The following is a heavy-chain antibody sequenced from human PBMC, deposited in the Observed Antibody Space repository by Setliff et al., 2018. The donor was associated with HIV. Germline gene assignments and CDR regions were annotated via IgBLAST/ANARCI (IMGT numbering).Heavy chain of an antibody. J-gene: IGHJ4*02. CDR1: GFTFSSYG. V-gene: IGHV3-30*02. CDR3: ATGSSGYFYYFDY. Sequence: LRLSCAASGFTFSSYGMHWVRQAPGKGLEWVAFIRYDGSNKYYADSVKGRFTISRDNSKNTLYLQMNSLTAEDTAVYYCATGSSGYFYYFDYWGQGTLVTVSS. CDR2: IRYDGSNK. D-gene: IGHD3-22*01.